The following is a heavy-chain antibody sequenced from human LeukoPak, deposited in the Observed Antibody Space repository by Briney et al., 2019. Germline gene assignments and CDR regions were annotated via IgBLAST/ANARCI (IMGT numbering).Heavy chain of an antibody. J-gene: IGHJ6*02. CDR1: GGSISSYY. V-gene: IGHV4-59*12. CDR2: IYYSGST. D-gene: IGHD2-21*01. CDR3: ARILAYCGGDCYHYGMDV. Sequence: PSETLSLTCTVSGGSISSYYWSWIRQPPGKGLEGIGYIYYSGSTNYNPSLKSRVTISVDTSKNQFSLKLSSVTAADTAVYYCARILAYCGGDCYHYGMDVWGQGTTVTVSS.